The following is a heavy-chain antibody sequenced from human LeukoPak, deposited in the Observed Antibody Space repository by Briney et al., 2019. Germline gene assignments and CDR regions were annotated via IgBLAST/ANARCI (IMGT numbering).Heavy chain of an antibody. CDR1: GGTFSSYA. D-gene: IGHD3-22*01. V-gene: IGHV1-69*13. CDR2: IIPIFGTA. CDR3: ASWYYYDSSGYYFDY. Sequence: GASVKVSCKASGGTFSSYAISWVRQAPGQGLEWMGGIIPIFGTANYAQKFQGRVTITADESTSTAYMELSSLRSEDTAVYYCASWYYYDSSGYYFDYWGQGTLVTVSS. J-gene: IGHJ4*02.